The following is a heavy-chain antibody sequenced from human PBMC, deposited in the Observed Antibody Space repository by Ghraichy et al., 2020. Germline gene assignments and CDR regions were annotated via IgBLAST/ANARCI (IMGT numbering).Heavy chain of an antibody. D-gene: IGHD3-10*01. CDR2: TYYRSKWYN. J-gene: IGHJ4*02. CDR3: ARDEDVSGVALDY. CDR1: GDSVSSNSAA. Sequence: SQTLSLTCAISGDSVSSNSAAWNWIRQSPSRGLEWLGRTYYRSKWYNEYGVSVKGRITINPDTSNNQCSLQLNSVTPEDTAVYYCARDEDVSGVALDYWGQGTLVTVSS. V-gene: IGHV6-1*01.